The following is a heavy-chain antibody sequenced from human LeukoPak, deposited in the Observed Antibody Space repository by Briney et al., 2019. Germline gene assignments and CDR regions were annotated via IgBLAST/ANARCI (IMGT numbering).Heavy chain of an antibody. CDR1: GFTFSRYA. CDR2: ISGSGGGT. Sequence: PGGSLRLSCVVSGFTFSRYAMNWVRQAPGKGLEWVSGISGSGGGTYYADSVKGRFTISRDNSKNTLYLQMNSLRAEDTAVYYCYSMIVLGIRVINDYWGQGTLVTVSS. CDR3: YSMIVLGIRVINDY. J-gene: IGHJ4*02. V-gene: IGHV3-23*01. D-gene: IGHD3-22*01.